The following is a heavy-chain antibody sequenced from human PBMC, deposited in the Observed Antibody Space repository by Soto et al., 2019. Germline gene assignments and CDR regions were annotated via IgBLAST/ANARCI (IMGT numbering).Heavy chain of an antibody. CDR3: ARVMFWEWGYAMDV. CDR1: GLTFSDCY. D-gene: IGHD3-10*02. Sequence: QVQLVESGGGLVKPGGSLRLSCAASGLTFSDCYMNGIRQAPGKGLEWVSYISSSGSSINYAGSVKGRFTISRDNAKNSLYLQMNSLRAEDTAMYYCARVMFWEWGYAMDVWGQGTTVTVSS. J-gene: IGHJ6*02. CDR2: ISSSGSSI. V-gene: IGHV3-11*01.